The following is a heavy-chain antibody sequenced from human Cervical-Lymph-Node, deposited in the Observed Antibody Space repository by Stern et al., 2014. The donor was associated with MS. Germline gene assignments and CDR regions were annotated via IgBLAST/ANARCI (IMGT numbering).Heavy chain of an antibody. D-gene: IGHD6-6*01. CDR1: GGSISSSSYY. V-gene: IGHV4-39*01. CDR2: IYYSGST. Sequence: QVQLQESGPGLVKPSETLSLTCTVSGGSISSSSYYWGWIRQPPGKGLEWIGSIYYSGSTYYHPSLKSRVPISVDTSKNPFSLKLSSVTAADTAVYYCARLLSSLSDYWGQGTLVTVSS. J-gene: IGHJ4*02. CDR3: ARLLSSLSDY.